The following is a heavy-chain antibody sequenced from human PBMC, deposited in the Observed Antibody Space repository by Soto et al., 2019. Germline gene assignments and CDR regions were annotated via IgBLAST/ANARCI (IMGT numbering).Heavy chain of an antibody. Sequence: GGSLRLSCAAPGFTFSSYDMHWVRQATGKGLEWVSAIGTAGDTYYPGSVKGRFTISRENAKNSLYLQMNSLRAGDTAVYYCARGILRFLEWPEPSYGMDVWGQGTTVTVSS. V-gene: IGHV3-13*01. D-gene: IGHD3-3*01. J-gene: IGHJ6*02. CDR2: IGTAGDT. CDR3: ARGILRFLEWPEPSYGMDV. CDR1: GFTFSSYD.